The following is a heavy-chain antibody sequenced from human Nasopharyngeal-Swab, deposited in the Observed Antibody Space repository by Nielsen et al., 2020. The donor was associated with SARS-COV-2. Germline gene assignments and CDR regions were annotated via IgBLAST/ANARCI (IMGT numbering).Heavy chain of an antibody. D-gene: IGHD7-27*01. CDR3: ARDRANWDFDY. V-gene: IGHV3-11*04. J-gene: IGHJ4*02. CDR2: ISGSGGTI. Sequence: GESLKISCAASGSTFSDYYMSWIRQAPGKGLEYISYISGSGGTIYYGDSMKGRFAISRDNAKNSLYLQMNSLRAEDTAVYDCARDRANWDFDYWGQGTLVTVSS. CDR1: GSTFSDYY.